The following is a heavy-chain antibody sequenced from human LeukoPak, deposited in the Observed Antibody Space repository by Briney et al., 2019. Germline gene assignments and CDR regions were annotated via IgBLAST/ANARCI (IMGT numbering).Heavy chain of an antibody. Sequence: GGSLRLSCAASGFTFRNHGMHWIRQVPGKGLEWVAVIWYDGSNQNYADSVKGRFTISRDDSKNTLYLQMNSLRAEDTAIYYCARGGTYSGSWYYFDYWGQGTLVTVSS. CDR2: IWYDGSNQ. V-gene: IGHV3-33*01. D-gene: IGHD6-13*01. J-gene: IGHJ4*02. CDR3: ARGGTYSGSWYYFDY. CDR1: GFTFRNHG.